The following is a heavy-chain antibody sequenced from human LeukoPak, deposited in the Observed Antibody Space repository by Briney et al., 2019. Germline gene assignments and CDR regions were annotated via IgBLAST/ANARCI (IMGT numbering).Heavy chain of an antibody. Sequence: GGSLRLSCAASGFDFDDYAMQWVRQAPGKGLEWVSGISWNSNTKGYADSVKGRFTISRDNAKNTLYLQMNSLRAEDTAVYYCVRQYTYGYYFDYWGQGTLVTVSS. V-gene: IGHV3-9*01. CDR2: ISWNSNTK. CDR1: GFDFDDYA. D-gene: IGHD5-18*01. CDR3: VRQYTYGYYFDY. J-gene: IGHJ4*02.